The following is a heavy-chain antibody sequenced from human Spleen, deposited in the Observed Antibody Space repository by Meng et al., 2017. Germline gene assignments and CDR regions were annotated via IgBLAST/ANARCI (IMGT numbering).Heavy chain of an antibody. J-gene: IGHJ4*02. CDR3: ARDLGIAAAGGSFNY. V-gene: IGHV1-18*01. Sequence: ASVKVSCKTSGYTFTSYGISWARQAPGQGLEWMGWISAYNGNTDYAQKFQGRVTMTTDTSTSTAYMELRSLRSDDTAVYYCARDLGIAAAGGSFNYWGQGTLVTVSS. D-gene: IGHD6-13*01. CDR1: GYTFTSYG. CDR2: ISAYNGNT.